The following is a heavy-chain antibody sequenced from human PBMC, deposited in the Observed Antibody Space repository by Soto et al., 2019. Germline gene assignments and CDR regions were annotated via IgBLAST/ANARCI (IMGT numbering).Heavy chain of an antibody. CDR1: GYTFTSYY. V-gene: IGHV1-46*01. D-gene: IGHD3-9*01. CDR3: AKAIFAGYYRPDYYYGMDV. Sequence: QVQLVQSGAEVKKPGASVKVSCKASGYTFTSYYMHWVRQAPGQGLEWMGIINPSGGSTSYAQKFQGRVTMNRDKATSTVYMELSSLRSEDTAVYYCAKAIFAGYYRPDYYYGMDVWGQGTTVTVSS. J-gene: IGHJ6*02. CDR2: INPSGGST.